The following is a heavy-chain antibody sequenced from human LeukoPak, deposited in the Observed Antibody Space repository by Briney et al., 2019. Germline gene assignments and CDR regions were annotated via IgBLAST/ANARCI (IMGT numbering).Heavy chain of an antibody. D-gene: IGHD5-24*01. V-gene: IGHV3-53*01. J-gene: IGHJ4*02. CDR1: GFTVSSKY. CDR2: VRKVGTT. CDR3: AREGEKGDGYNHGFDY. Sequence: PGGSLRLPCATSGFTVSSKYMSWIRQAPGKGLEWVAVVRKVGTTVYIDSVKGRFTISRDTSKNTLNLQMNSLRAEDTAVYYCAREGEKGDGYNHGFDYWGQGTLVTVSS.